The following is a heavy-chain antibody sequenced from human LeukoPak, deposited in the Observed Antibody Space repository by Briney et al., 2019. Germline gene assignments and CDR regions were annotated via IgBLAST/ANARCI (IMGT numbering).Heavy chain of an antibody. CDR3: AKDFYDSSGSRYDY. CDR1: GFSFSIYG. J-gene: IGHJ4*02. Sequence: GGSLRLSCAASGFSFSIYGMHWVRQAPGKGLEWVAVISYEGSNKYYADSVKGRFTISRDNSKNTLYLQMNSLRAEDTAVYYCAKDFYDSSGSRYDYWGQGTLVTVSS. CDR2: ISYEGSNK. V-gene: IGHV3-30*18. D-gene: IGHD3-22*01.